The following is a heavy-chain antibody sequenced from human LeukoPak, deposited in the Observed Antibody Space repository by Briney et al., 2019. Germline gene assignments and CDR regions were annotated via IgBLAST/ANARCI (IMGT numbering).Heavy chain of an antibody. J-gene: IGHJ2*01. V-gene: IGHV3-23*01. CDR1: GFTVITND. CDR3: AKDRHYYDSSGYYYWNFDL. D-gene: IGHD3-22*01. CDR2: ISGSGGST. Sequence: QPGGSLRLSCAASGFTVITNDMTRVRQAPGKGLEWVSAISGSGGSTYYADSVKGRFTISRDNSKNTLYLRMNSLRAEDTAVYYCAKDRHYYDSSGYYYWNFDLWGRGTLVTVSS.